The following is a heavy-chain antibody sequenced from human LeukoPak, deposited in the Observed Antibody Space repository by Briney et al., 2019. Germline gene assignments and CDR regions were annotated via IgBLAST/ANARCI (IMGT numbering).Heavy chain of an antibody. V-gene: IGHV3-23*01. CDR3: AKSSSRFGDFDY. D-gene: IGHD3-16*01. Sequence: GGSLRLSCAASGFTFSSYAMSWVRQAPGKGLEWVSAISGSGAITYYADSVKGRFTISGDNSKNTLYLQMNSLSAEDTALYYCAKSSSRFGDFDYWGQGTLVTVSS. CDR1: GFTFSSYA. J-gene: IGHJ4*02. CDR2: ISGSGAIT.